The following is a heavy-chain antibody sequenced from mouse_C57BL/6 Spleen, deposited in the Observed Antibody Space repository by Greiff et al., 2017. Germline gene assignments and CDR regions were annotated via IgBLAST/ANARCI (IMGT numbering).Heavy chain of an antibody. J-gene: IGHJ4*01. Sequence: QVQLKESGPGLVQPSQSLSITCTVSGFSLTSYGVHWVRQSPGKGLEWLGVIWRGGSTDYNAAFMSRLNITKDNSTSQVFFKMNSLQADDTAIYYCANPCYGSSLYAMDYWGQGTAVTVSS. V-gene: IGHV2-5*01. CDR1: GFSLTSYG. CDR2: IWRGGST. D-gene: IGHD1-1*01. CDR3: ANPCYGSSLYAMDY.